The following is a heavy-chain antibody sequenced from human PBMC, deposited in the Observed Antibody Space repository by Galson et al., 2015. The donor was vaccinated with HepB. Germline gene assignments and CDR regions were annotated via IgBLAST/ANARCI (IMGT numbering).Heavy chain of an antibody. CDR3: ARERSSSRGWGMFDP. V-gene: IGHV1-2*02. J-gene: IGHJ5*02. D-gene: IGHD6-13*01. Sequence: SVKVSCKASGYTFTGYYMHWVRQAPGQGLEWMGWINPNSGGTNYAQKFQGRVTMTRDTSISTAYMELSRLRSDDTAVYYCARERSSSRGWGMFDPWGQGTLVTVSS. CDR2: INPNSGGT. CDR1: GYTFTGYY.